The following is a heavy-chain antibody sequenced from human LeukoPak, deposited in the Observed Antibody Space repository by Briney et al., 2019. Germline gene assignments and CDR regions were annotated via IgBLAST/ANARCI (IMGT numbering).Heavy chain of an antibody. D-gene: IGHD6-6*01. J-gene: IGHJ6*03. CDR2: ISSSGSTI. Sequence: GGSLRLSCAASGFTFSSYEMNCVRQDPGKGQEWVSYISSSGSTIYYADSVKGRFTISRDNAKNSLYLQMNSLRAEDTAVYYCAREGPDSSSSSPMDVWGKGTTVTVSS. CDR1: GFTFSSYE. V-gene: IGHV3-48*03. CDR3: AREGPDSSSSSPMDV.